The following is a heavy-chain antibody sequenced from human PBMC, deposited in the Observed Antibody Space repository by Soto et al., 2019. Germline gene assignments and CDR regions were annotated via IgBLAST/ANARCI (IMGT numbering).Heavy chain of an antibody. J-gene: IGHJ5*02. Sequence: ASVKVSCKASGYTFIGYYMHWVRQAPGQGLEWMGWINPNSGGTNYAQKFQGWVTMTRDTSISTAYMELSRLRSDDTAVYYCARGPAADSSGSWFDPWGQGTLVTVSS. V-gene: IGHV1-2*04. CDR3: ARGPAADSSGSWFDP. D-gene: IGHD3-22*01. CDR2: INPNSGGT. CDR1: GYTFIGYY.